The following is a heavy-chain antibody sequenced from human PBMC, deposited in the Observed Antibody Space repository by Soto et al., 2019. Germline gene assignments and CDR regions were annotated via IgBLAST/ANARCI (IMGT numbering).Heavy chain of an antibody. CDR1: GFTFSSYG. D-gene: IGHD3-22*01. J-gene: IGHJ1*01. Sequence: QVQLVESGGGVVQPGRSLRLSCAASGFTFSSYGMHWVRQAPGKGLEWVAVISYDGSNKYYADSVKGRFTISRDNSKNTLYLQMNRLRAEDTAVYYCAKDGAYYYDSSGYSPEPQGYFQHWGQGTLVTVSS. CDR3: AKDGAYYYDSSGYSPEPQGYFQH. V-gene: IGHV3-30*18. CDR2: ISYDGSNK.